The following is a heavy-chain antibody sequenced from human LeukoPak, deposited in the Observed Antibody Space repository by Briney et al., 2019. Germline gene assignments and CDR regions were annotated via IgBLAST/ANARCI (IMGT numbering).Heavy chain of an antibody. V-gene: IGHV3-21*01. J-gene: IGHJ4*02. CDR1: GFTFSSYS. CDR3: ARGQQLIKTD. D-gene: IGHD6-13*01. Sequence: GGSLRLSCAASGFTFSSYSMNWVRQAPGKGLEWVSSIRSSSSYIYYADSVKGRFTISRDNSKNTLYLQMNSLRAEDTAVYYCARGQQLIKTDWGQGTLVTVSS. CDR2: IRSSSSYI.